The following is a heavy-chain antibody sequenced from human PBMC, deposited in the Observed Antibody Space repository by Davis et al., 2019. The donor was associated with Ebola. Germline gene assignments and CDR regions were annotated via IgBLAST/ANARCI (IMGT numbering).Heavy chain of an antibody. CDR1: GGSITNYY. V-gene: IGHV4-4*07. CDR3: ARGSSSWYWFDP. Sequence: SETLSLTCTVSGGSITNYYWNWIRQPAGKGLEWIGRIYSNGVTNYIPSLKSRVTLSVDTSKNQFSLKLSSVTAADTAVYYCARGSSSWYWFDPWGQGTLVTVSS. J-gene: IGHJ5*02. D-gene: IGHD6-13*01. CDR2: IYSNGVT.